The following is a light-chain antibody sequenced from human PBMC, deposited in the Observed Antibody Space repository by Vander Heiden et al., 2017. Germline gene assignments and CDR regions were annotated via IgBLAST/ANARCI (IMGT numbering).Light chain of an antibody. CDR1: NIGSKS. Sequence: SYVLTQPPSVSVAPGQTARVPGGGNNIGSKSVHWYQQKPGQAPVLVVYDDSDRPSGIPERFSGSNSGNTATLTISRVEAGDEADYYCQAWDSSSDHVVFGGGTKLTVL. CDR2: DDS. CDR3: QAWDSSSDHVV. J-gene: IGLJ2*01. V-gene: IGLV3-21*02.